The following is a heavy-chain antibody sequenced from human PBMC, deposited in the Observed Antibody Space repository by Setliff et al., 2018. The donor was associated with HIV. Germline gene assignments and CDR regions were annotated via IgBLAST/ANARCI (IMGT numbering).Heavy chain of an antibody. J-gene: IGHJ4*02. V-gene: IGHV4-34*01. CDR3: AITIVGVTTEMY. D-gene: IGHD2-21*02. CDR2: VSHNGNI. CDR1: GVPFSDYY. Sequence: SETLSLTCGLNGVPFSDYYWNWIRQSPGKGLEWIVEVSHNGNINYNPPLQSRVTVSVDTSKPQFSLKMNSVTAADTAVYYCAITIVGVTTEMYWGQGTLVTVSS.